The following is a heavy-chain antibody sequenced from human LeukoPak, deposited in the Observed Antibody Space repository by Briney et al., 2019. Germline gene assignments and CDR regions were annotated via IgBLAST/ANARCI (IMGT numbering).Heavy chain of an antibody. D-gene: IGHD3-10*01. CDR1: GLTFSTYA. CDR3: ARGFGVQDY. Sequence: GGSLRLSCAASGLTFSTYAMSWVRQAPGKGLEWVSAISGSGGSTYYADSVKGRFTISRDNSKNTLYLQMGSLRAEDMAVYYCARGFGVQDYWGQGTLVTVSS. V-gene: IGHV3-23*01. CDR2: ISGSGGST. J-gene: IGHJ4*02.